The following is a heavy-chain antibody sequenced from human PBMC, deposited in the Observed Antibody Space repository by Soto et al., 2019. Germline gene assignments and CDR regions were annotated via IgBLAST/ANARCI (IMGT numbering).Heavy chain of an antibody. Sequence: EVQLVESGGGLVQPGGSLRLSCAASGFTFSSYWMHWVRQVPGKWLVWVSRIKSDASTIMYADSVKGRFTISRDNAKNTLYLQVNSLRPEDTAVYYCVRGGSANYYGLFDSWGQGTLVTVSS. J-gene: IGHJ4*02. V-gene: IGHV3-74*03. D-gene: IGHD1-26*01. CDR3: VRGGSANYYGLFDS. CDR1: GFTFSSYW. CDR2: IKSDASTI.